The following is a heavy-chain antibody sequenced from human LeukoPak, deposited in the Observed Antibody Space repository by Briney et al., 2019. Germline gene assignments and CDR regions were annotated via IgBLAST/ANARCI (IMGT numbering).Heavy chain of an antibody. CDR1: GFTFSRYS. CDR2: ISGSSSFI. D-gene: IGHD1-26*01. Sequence: GGSLRLSCAASGFTFSRYSMNWVRQAPGKGLEWVSSISGSSSFIYYADSVKGRFTISRDNAKNSLYLQMNSLRAEDTAVYYCARVRTTSLDYSGHGALVTVSS. J-gene: IGHJ4*01. V-gene: IGHV3-21*01. CDR3: ARVRTTSLDY.